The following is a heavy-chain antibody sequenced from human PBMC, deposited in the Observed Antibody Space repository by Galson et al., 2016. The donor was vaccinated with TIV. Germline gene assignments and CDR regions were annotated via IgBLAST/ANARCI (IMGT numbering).Heavy chain of an antibody. Sequence: SLRLSCAGSGFTFGSYGMHWVRQAPGKGLDWVALISYDRSNKDYADSVKGRFTISRDNSKNTLYLQMNSPRAEDTAVYYCARDSSGYFSFDCWGQGTLVTVSS. V-gene: IGHV3-30*03. D-gene: IGHD3-22*01. CDR1: GFTFGSYG. J-gene: IGHJ4*02. CDR2: ISYDRSNK. CDR3: ARDSSGYFSFDC.